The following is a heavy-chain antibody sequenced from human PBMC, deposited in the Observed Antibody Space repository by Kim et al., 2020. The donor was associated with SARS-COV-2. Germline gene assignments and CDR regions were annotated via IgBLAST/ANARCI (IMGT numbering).Heavy chain of an antibody. CDR3: ARDRWELY. Sequence: GGSLRLSCAASGFTFSSYGMHWVRQAPGKGLEWVAVISYDGSNKYYADSVKGRFTIPRDNSKNTLYLQMNSLRAEDTAVYYCARDRWELYWGQGTLVTVSS. D-gene: IGHD1-26*01. V-gene: IGHV3-33*05. CDR2: ISYDGSNK. CDR1: GFTFSSYG. J-gene: IGHJ4*02.